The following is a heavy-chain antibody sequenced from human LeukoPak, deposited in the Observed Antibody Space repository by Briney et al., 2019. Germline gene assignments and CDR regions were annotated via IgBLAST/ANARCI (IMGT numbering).Heavy chain of an antibody. V-gene: IGHV3-7*04. CDR2: IKQDGSEK. D-gene: IGHD3-22*01. CDR1: GFPFSSYW. CDR3: ARVPGDSSGYYPYYFDY. Sequence: GGSLRLSCAASGFPFSSYWMSWVRQAPGKGLEWVANIKQDGSEKYYVDSVKGRFTISRDNAKNSLYLQMNSLRAEDTAVYYCARVPGDSSGYYPYYFDYWGQGTLVTVSS. J-gene: IGHJ4*02.